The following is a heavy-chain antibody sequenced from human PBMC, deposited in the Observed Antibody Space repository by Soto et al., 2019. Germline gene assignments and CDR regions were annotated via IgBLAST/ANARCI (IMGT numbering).Heavy chain of an antibody. J-gene: IGHJ4*02. D-gene: IGHD3-3*01. V-gene: IGHV3-11*01. Sequence: GGSLRLSCAASGFTFGDYYMSWIRQAPGKGLEWVSYISSSGSNTYYAESMKGRFTISRDNAKGSLSLQMNSLRGEDTAFYYCARDVGPVTIFGEALSGYFDFWGQGTLVTVSS. CDR1: GFTFGDYY. CDR2: ISSSGSNT. CDR3: ARDVGPVTIFGEALSGYFDF.